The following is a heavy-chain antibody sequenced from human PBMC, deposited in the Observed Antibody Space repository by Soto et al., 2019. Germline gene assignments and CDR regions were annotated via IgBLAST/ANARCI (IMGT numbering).Heavy chain of an antibody. Sequence: QVQLQLWGAGLLKPSETLSLTCAVYGGSFSGYYWSWIRQPPGKGLEWIGEINHSGSTNYNPSLKSRVTISVDTSKNQFSLKLSSVTAADTAVYYCARGFWGYYGSGSYGALYYYYMDVWGKGTTVTVSS. CDR2: INHSGST. D-gene: IGHD3-10*01. CDR1: GGSFSGYY. CDR3: ARGFWGYYGSGSYGALYYYYMDV. V-gene: IGHV4-34*01. J-gene: IGHJ6*03.